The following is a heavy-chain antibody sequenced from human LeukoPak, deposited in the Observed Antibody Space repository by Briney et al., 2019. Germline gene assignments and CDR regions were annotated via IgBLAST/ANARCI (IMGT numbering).Heavy chain of an antibody. J-gene: IGHJ6*02. D-gene: IGHD5-18*01. CDR3: TKNLELGYSYGADHYYYGMDV. CDR2: IGDSGSST. V-gene: IGHV3-23*01. Sequence: GGSLRLSCAASGFTFSKYAMSWVRQVPGKGLEWVSSIGDSGSSTYYADSVKGRFTISRDNSKNTLYLQMNSLRAEDTAVYYCTKNLELGYSYGADHYYYGMDVWGQGTTVTVSS. CDR1: GFTFSKYA.